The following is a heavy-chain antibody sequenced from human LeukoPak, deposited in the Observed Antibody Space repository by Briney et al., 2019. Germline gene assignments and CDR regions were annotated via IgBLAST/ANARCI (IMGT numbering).Heavy chain of an antibody. Sequence: GASVKVSCKASGYTFTSCGISWVRQAPGQGLEWMGWISAYNGNTNYAQKLQGRVTMTTDTSTSTAYMELRSLRSDDTAVYYCARGDYSKDYYYGMDVWGQGTTVTVSS. CDR2: ISAYNGNT. CDR3: ARGDYSKDYYYGMDV. V-gene: IGHV1-18*01. J-gene: IGHJ6*02. D-gene: IGHD4-11*01. CDR1: GYTFTSCG.